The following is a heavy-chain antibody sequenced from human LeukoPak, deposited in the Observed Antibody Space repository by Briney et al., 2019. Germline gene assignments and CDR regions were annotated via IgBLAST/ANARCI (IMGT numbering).Heavy chain of an antibody. D-gene: IGHD6-13*01. CDR3: ARDSTNILYSSSWETYYYYYGMDV. CDR1: GFTFSSYW. CDR2: IKQDGSEK. V-gene: IGHV3-7*01. J-gene: IGHJ6*02. Sequence: PGGSLRLSCAAPGFTFSSYWMSWVRQAPGKGLEWVANIKQDGSEKYYVDSVKGRFTISRDNAKNSLYLQMNSLRAEDTAVYYCARDSTNILYSSSWETYYYYYGMDVWGQGTTVTVSS.